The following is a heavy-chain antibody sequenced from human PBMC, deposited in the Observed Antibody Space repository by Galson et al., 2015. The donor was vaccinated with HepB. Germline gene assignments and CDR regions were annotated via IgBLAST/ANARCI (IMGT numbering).Heavy chain of an antibody. V-gene: IGHV3-23*01. CDR2: ISRSGEST. J-gene: IGHJ3*02. CDR1: GFIFSNFA. D-gene: IGHD3-22*01. CDR3: TRGDNYDTTGYLGASDM. Sequence: SLRLSCAASGFIFSNFAMAWVRQARGKGLEWVSAISRSGESTFYAGSVKGRFTISRDNSKNTLYLQMNSLRVEDTAVYYCTRGDNYDTTGYLGASDMWGQGTMVTVSS.